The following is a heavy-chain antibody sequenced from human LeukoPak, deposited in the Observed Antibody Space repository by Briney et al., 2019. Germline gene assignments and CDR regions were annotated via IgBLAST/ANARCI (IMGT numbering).Heavy chain of an antibody. CDR1: GGSISSYY. Sequence: SETLSLTCTVSGGSISSYYWSWIRQPLGKGLEWIGYIYYSGSTNYNPSLKSRVTISVDTSKNQFSLKLSSVTAADTAVYYCARGDTAMAYFDYWGQGTLVTVSS. D-gene: IGHD5-18*01. CDR2: IYYSGST. V-gene: IGHV4-59*01. CDR3: ARGDTAMAYFDY. J-gene: IGHJ4*02.